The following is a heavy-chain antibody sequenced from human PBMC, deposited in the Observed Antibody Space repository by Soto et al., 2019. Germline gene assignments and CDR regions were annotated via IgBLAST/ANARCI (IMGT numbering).Heavy chain of an antibody. CDR3: AKVSSSWPNDAFDI. CDR2: VSASGLNT. Sequence: LRLSCAASGFTFSTYAMAWVRQAPGKGLEWVSGVSASGLNTDYADPVKGRFYISRDNSKNTVSLHMNSLRAEDTAVYYCAKVSSSWPNDAFDIWGQGTMVTVSS. V-gene: IGHV3-23*01. J-gene: IGHJ3*02. D-gene: IGHD6-13*01. CDR1: GFTFSTYA.